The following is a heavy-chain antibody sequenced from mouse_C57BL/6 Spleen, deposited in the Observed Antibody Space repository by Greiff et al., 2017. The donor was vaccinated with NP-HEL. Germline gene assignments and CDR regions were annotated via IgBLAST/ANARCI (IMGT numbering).Heavy chain of an antibody. V-gene: IGHV2-9-1*01. Sequence: VKVVESGPGLVAPSQSLSITCTVSGFSLTSYAISWVRQPPGKGLEWLGVIWTGGGTNYNSALKSRLSISKDNSKSQVFLKMNSLQTDDTARYYCARSNYDYDEEDYAMDYWGQGTSVTVSS. D-gene: IGHD2-4*01. CDR1: GFSLTSYA. CDR2: IWTGGGT. J-gene: IGHJ4*01. CDR3: ARSNYDYDEEDYAMDY.